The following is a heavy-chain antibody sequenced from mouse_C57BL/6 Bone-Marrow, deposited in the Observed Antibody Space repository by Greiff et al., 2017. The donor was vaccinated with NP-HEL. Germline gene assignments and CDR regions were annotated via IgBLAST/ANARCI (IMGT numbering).Heavy chain of an antibody. CDR2: IYPGDGDT. D-gene: IGHD1-1*01. Sequence: QVHVKQSGPELVKPGASVKISCKASGYAFSSSWMNWVKQRPGKGLEWIGRIYPGDGDTNYNGKFKGKATLTADKSSSTAYMQLRSLTSEDSAVYFCARKDYGSRPSFDYWGQGTTLTVSS. J-gene: IGHJ2*01. CDR1: GYAFSSSW. V-gene: IGHV1-82*01. CDR3: ARKDYGSRPSFDY.